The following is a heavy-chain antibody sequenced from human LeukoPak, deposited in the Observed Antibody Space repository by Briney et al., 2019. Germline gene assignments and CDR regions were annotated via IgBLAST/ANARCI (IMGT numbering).Heavy chain of an antibody. CDR3: ARNAGRSFDI. CDR2: IYYSGST. Sequence: SETLSLTCTVSGGSISSSSYYWSWIRQPPGKGLEWIGSIYYSGSTYYNPSLKSRVSISVDTSKNQFSLKLSSVTAADTAVYYCARNAGRSFDIWGQGTMVTVSS. V-gene: IGHV4-39*01. CDR1: GGSISSSSYY. D-gene: IGHD3-10*01. J-gene: IGHJ3*02.